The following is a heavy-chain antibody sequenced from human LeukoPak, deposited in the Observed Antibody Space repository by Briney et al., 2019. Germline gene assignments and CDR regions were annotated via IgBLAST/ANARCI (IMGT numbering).Heavy chain of an antibody. CDR3: GGRGF. D-gene: IGHD3-10*01. Sequence: SETLSLTCTVSGGSISSNCWSWIRQPPGKGLEWIGCIYASGTTNYNPSLKGRLTISVDTSNSQFSLTVRSVTAADTAVYYCGGRGFWGQGTLVTFSS. CDR1: GGSISSNC. V-gene: IGHV4-4*09. CDR2: IYASGTT. J-gene: IGHJ4*02.